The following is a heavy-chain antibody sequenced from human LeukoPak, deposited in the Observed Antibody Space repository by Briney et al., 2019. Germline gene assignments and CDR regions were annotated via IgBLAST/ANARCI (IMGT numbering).Heavy chain of an antibody. D-gene: IGHD3-9*01. CDR1: GYTFTKSY. CDR2: INPGGDNT. V-gene: IGHV1-46*01. J-gene: IGHJ4*02. Sequence: ASVKVSCKASGYTFTKSYMHWVRQAPGQRLEWMGLINPGGDNTNYAQNFQGRVTMTSDTSARTVYMGLSSLRSEDTAVYYCAKSDILTGYWGYWGQGTLVTVSS. CDR3: AKSDILTGYWGY.